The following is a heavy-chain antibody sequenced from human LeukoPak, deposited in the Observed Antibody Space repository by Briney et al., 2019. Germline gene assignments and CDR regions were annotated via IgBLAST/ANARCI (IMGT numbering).Heavy chain of an antibody. V-gene: IGHV3-74*01. J-gene: IGHJ4*02. Sequence: GGSLRLSCAASGFTFSSFWLHWVRQAPGKGLVWVSRISSDGSRTSYADSVKGRFTVSRDNAKNTLYLQMNSLRAEDTAVYYCAKCATWNIHYPIDYWGQGTLVTVSS. D-gene: IGHD2-15*01. CDR3: AKCATWNIHYPIDY. CDR1: GFTFSSFW. CDR2: ISSDGSRT.